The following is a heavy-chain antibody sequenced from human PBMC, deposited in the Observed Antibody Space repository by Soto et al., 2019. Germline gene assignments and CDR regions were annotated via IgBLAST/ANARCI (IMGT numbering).Heavy chain of an antibody. CDR3: AKIPGTTVTHPFSPDY. D-gene: IGHD4-17*01. Sequence: VQLVESGGGVVQPGRSLRLSCAASGFTFSSYGMHWVRQAPGKGLEWVAVISYDGSNKYYADSVKGRFTISRDNSKNTLYLQMNSLRAEDTAVYYCAKIPGTTVTHPFSPDYWGQGTLVTVSS. J-gene: IGHJ4*02. V-gene: IGHV3-30*18. CDR2: ISYDGSNK. CDR1: GFTFSSYG.